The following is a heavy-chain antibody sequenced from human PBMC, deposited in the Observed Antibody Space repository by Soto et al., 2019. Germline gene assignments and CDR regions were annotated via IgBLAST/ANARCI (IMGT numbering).Heavy chain of an antibody. J-gene: IGHJ6*02. V-gene: IGHV4-30-4*01. D-gene: IGHD3-9*01. CDR3: ARGLVIRPYYYHGMDV. CDR2: ISSIGST. Sequence: QVQLQESSPGLVKPSQTLSLTCTVSGGSISSGDYSWGWIRQSPGKGLEWIGYISSIGSTSYNPSLKSRVSVSRDTSKNQFSLKLSSVTTTDTAVYYCARGLVIRPYYYHGMDVWGQGTTVTVSS. CDR1: GGSISSGDYS.